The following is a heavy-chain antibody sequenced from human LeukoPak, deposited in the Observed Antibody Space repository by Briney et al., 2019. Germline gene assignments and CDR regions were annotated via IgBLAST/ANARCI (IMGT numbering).Heavy chain of an antibody. V-gene: IGHV4-39*07. CDR2: IYYSGST. Sequence: SETLSLTCTVSGGSISSSNYYWGWIRQPPGKGLEWIGSIYYSGSTNYNPSLKSRVTISVDTSKNQFSLKLSSVTAADTAVYYCVRSLEGYDAFDIWGEGTMVSVSS. J-gene: IGHJ3*02. CDR3: VRSLEGYDAFDI. CDR1: GGSISSSNYY. D-gene: IGHD3-3*01.